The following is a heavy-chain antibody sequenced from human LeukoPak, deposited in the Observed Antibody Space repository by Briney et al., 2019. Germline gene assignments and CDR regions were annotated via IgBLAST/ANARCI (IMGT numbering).Heavy chain of an antibody. D-gene: IGHD1-26*01. V-gene: IGHV3-64*01. J-gene: IGHJ4*02. CDR3: ATGGSYYSDY. CDR1: GFTFSSYA. Sequence: GGSLRLSCAASGFTFSSYAMHWVRQAPGKGLEYVSAISSNGGSTYYANSVKGRFTISRDNSKNTLYLQMNSLRAEDTAVYYCATGGSYYSDYWGQGTLVTVSS. CDR2: ISSNGGST.